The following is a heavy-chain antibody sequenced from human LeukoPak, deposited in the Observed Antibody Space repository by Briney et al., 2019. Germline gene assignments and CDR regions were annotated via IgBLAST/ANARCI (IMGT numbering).Heavy chain of an antibody. J-gene: IGHJ4*02. D-gene: IGHD1-1*01. Sequence: SETLSLTCAVYGGSFSGYYWSWIRQPPGKGLEWIGEINHSGSTNYNPSLKSRVTISVDTSKNQFSLKLSSVTAADTAVYYCARDYISPQSERSGHFDYWGQGTLVTVSS. CDR3: ARDYISPQSERSGHFDY. V-gene: IGHV4-34*01. CDR2: INHSGST. CDR1: GGSFSGYY.